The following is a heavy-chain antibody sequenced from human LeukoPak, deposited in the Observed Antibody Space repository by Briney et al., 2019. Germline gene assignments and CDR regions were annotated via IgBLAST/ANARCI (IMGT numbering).Heavy chain of an antibody. J-gene: IGHJ5*02. D-gene: IGHD4-17*01. Sequence: GASVKVSCKASGYTFTSYGISWVRQAPGQGLEWMGWISAYNGNTNYAQKLQGRVTMTTDTSTSTAYMELRSLRSDDTAVYYCARGVYTTATGNWFDPWGQGTLVTVSS. CDR1: GYTFTSYG. CDR2: ISAYNGNT. V-gene: IGHV1-18*01. CDR3: ARGVYTTATGNWFDP.